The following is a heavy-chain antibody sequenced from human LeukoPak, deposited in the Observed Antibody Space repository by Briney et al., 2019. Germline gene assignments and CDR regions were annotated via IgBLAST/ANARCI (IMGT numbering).Heavy chain of an antibody. J-gene: IGHJ3*02. CDR3: AKGLPTTPWAFDI. CDR1: GFTFSDSA. CDR2: ISNNGGGT. D-gene: IGHD1-26*01. V-gene: IGHV3-23*01. Sequence: PGGSLRLSCAASGFTFSDSAMSWVRQAPGKGLEWVSTISNNGGGTYYADSVKGRFTISRDNSKNTLYLQMNILGAEDTAIYSCAKGLPTTPWAFDIWGQGTMVTVSS.